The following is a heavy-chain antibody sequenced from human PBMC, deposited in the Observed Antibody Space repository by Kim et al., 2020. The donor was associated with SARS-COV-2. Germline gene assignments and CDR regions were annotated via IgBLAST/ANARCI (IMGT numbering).Heavy chain of an antibody. Sequence: SETLSLTCAVSGGSISISNWWSWVRQPPGKGLEWIGEIYHSGSTNYNPSLNSRVTISVDKSKNQFSLKLSSVTAADTAVYYCARGGRRWVQLRNRDAFDIWGQGTMVTVSS. CDR3: ARGGRRWVQLRNRDAFDI. D-gene: IGHD1-1*01. V-gene: IGHV4-4*02. J-gene: IGHJ3*02. CDR1: GGSISISNW. CDR2: IYHSGST.